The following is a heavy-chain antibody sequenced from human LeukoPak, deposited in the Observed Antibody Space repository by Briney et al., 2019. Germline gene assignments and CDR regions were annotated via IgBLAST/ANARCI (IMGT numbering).Heavy chain of an antibody. V-gene: IGHV4-59*08. Sequence: PPETLSLTCTVSGGSISSYHWSWIRQPPGKGLEWIGYISYGGATSYNPSLMRRVTISVDSPKNRFSLRLSSLTAADTALYYCARHGGTLDYFDYWGPGSLVTVSS. CDR3: ARHGGTLDYFDY. D-gene: IGHD1-26*01. J-gene: IGHJ4*02. CDR2: ISYGGAT. CDR1: GGSISSYH.